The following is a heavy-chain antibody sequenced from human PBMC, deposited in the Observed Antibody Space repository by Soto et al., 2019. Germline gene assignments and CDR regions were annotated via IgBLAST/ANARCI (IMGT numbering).Heavy chain of an antibody. CDR1: EFTFSDYS. V-gene: IGHV3-21*01. D-gene: IGHD4-17*01. Sequence: DVQLVDSGGGLVKPGGSLRLSCAGSEFTFSDYSMNWVRQAPGKGLEWVSSMSSDSTYIYYADSVKGRFTISRDNAKNLLYLQMDSLRVEDTAVYYCMGGDYVRYYYDGLDVWGQGTAVIVSS. J-gene: IGHJ6*02. CDR3: MGGDYVRYYYDGLDV. CDR2: MSSDSTYI.